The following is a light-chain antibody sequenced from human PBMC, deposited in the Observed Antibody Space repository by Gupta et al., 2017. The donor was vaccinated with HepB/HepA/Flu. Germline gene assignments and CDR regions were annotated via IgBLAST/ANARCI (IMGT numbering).Light chain of an antibody. Sequence: SYELTQTPSVTVSTGQTARITCSGDALPKQYAYWYQQKPGQAPVLVIYKDSERPSGIPERFSGSSSGTTVTLTISGVQAEDEADYYCQSADSSGTYWVFGGGTKLTVL. CDR1: ALPKQY. J-gene: IGLJ3*02. CDR2: KDS. V-gene: IGLV3-25*03. CDR3: QSADSSGTYWV.